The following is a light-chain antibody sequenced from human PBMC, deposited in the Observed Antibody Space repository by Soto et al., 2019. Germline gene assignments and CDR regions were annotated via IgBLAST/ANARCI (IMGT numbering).Light chain of an antibody. CDR2: LGS. V-gene: IGKV2-28*01. J-gene: IGKJ4*01. CDR1: QSLLHSNGNNY. CDR3: MQLLHPPLT. Sequence: DIVMTQSPLSLPVTPGEPASISCRSSQSLLHSNGNNYLEWYLQKPGQSPQLLIYLGSSRASGVPDRFSGSGSGTDFTLEISSVEAEDVGIYYCMQLLHPPLTFGGGTKVDIK.